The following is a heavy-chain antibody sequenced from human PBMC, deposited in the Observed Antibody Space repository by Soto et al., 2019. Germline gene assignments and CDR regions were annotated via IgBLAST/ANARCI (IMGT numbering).Heavy chain of an antibody. D-gene: IGHD3-22*01. V-gene: IGHV4-34*01. CDR2: INHSGST. Sequence: SETLSLTCAVYGGSFSGYYWSWIRQPPGKGLEWIGEINHSGSTNYNPSLKSRVTISVDTSKNQFSLKLSSVTAADTAVYYCARQDRYDYYDSSGQIDDWGQGTLVTVSS. CDR3: ARQDRYDYYDSSGQIDD. J-gene: IGHJ4*02. CDR1: GGSFSGYY.